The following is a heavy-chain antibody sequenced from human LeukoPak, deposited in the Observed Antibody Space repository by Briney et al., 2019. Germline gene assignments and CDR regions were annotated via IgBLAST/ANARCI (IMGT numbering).Heavy chain of an antibody. Sequence: ASVKVSCKASGGTFSSYAISWVRQAPGQGLEWMGIINLSGGGTTYAQKFQGRVTMTRDTSTSTAYMELSSLRSEDTAVYYCAREADSSSLDGMDVWGQGTTVTVSS. D-gene: IGHD6-13*01. CDR3: AREADSSSLDGMDV. CDR2: INLSGGGT. V-gene: IGHV1-46*01. CDR1: GGTFSSYA. J-gene: IGHJ6*02.